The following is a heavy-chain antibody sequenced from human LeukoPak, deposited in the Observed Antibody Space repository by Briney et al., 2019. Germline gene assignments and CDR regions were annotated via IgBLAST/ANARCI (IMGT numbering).Heavy chain of an antibody. Sequence: PGRSLRLSCAASGFTFSSYGMHWVRQAPGKGLEWVAVISYDGSNKYYADSVKGRFTTSRDNSKNTLYLQMNSLRAEDTAVYYCAKDPYGSGYNWFDPWGQGTLVTVSS. J-gene: IGHJ5*02. CDR3: AKDPYGSGYNWFDP. CDR1: GFTFSSYG. CDR2: ISYDGSNK. D-gene: IGHD3-10*01. V-gene: IGHV3-30*18.